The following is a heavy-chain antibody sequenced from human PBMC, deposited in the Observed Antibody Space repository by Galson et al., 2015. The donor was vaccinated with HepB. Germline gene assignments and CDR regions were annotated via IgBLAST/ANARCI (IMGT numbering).Heavy chain of an antibody. CDR3: AKVLDYGSGSSTFDY. V-gene: IGHV3-30*02. CDR2: TRYDGDNK. CDR1: GFTVSNYG. D-gene: IGHD3-10*01. Sequence: SLRLSCAASGFTVSNYGIHWVRQAPGKGLEWVTFTRYDGDNKYYAESVKGRFTISRDNSKNTVYLQMNSLRAEDTAVYYCAKVLDYGSGSSTFDYWGQGTLVTVSS. J-gene: IGHJ4*02.